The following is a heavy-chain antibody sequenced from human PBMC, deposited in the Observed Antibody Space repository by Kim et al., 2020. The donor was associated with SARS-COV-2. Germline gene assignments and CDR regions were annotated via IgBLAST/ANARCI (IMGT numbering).Heavy chain of an antibody. Sequence: SETLSLTCTVSGGSISSYYWSWSRQPQGTGLEWIGYIYSSGSTNYNSSLKSRVPISVSTSKNQFSLKLSSVTAADTAAYYCSRHFLLGKDYYYYVMDVW. CDR3: SRHFLLGKDYYYYVMDV. J-gene: IGHJ6*01. D-gene: IGHD7-27*01. V-gene: IGHV4-59*08. CDR2: IYSSGST. CDR1: GGSISSYY.